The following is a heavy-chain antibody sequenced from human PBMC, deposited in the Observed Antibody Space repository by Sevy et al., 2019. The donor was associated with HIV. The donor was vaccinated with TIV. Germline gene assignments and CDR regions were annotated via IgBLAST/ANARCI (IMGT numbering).Heavy chain of an antibody. CDR2: ISWDGGST. V-gene: IGHV3-43*01. Sequence: GGSLRLSCAASGFTFDDYTMHWVRQAPGKGLEWVSLISWDGGSTYYADSVKGRFTISRDNSKNSLYLQMNSLRTEDTALYYCAKGDYYDSSGYYSVFDYWGQGTLVTVSS. J-gene: IGHJ4*02. D-gene: IGHD3-22*01. CDR1: GFTFDDYT. CDR3: AKGDYYDSSGYYSVFDY.